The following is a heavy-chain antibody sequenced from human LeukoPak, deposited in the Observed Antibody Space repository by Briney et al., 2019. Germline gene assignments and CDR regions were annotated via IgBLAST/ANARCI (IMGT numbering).Heavy chain of an antibody. Sequence: GGSLRLSCAASGFTFSSYSMNWVRQAPGKGLEWVSSISSSSSYIYYADSVKGRFTISRDNAKNSLYLQMNSLRAEDTAVYYCASPLRYFDWLLLGWGQGTLVTVSS. D-gene: IGHD3-9*01. CDR1: GFTFSSYS. CDR2: ISSSSSYI. CDR3: ASPLRYFDWLLLG. J-gene: IGHJ4*02. V-gene: IGHV3-21*01.